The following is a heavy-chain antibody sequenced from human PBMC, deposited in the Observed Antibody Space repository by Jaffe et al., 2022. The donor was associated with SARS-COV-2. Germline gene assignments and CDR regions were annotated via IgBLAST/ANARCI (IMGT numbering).Heavy chain of an antibody. D-gene: IGHD2-2*01. V-gene: IGHV1-18*01. CDR1: GYSFTTYG. J-gene: IGHJ4*02. Sequence: QIHLVQSGPEVKKPEASVKVSCKTSGYSFTTYGIAWVREAPGQGLEWMGWVSGLNDKTHYAQKFQGRVTVTTDTSTSTAYMELRSLRSDDTAIYYCGREFCDNTRCFFPDFWGQGTLVTVSS. CDR3: GREFCDNTRCFFPDF. CDR2: VSGLNDKT.